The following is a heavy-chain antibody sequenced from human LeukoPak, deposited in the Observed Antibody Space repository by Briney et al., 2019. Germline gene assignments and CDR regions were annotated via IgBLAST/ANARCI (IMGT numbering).Heavy chain of an antibody. CDR1: GYTFTSYD. CDR2: MNPNSGNT. V-gene: IGHV1-8*01. Sequence: ASVKVSCKASGYTFTSYDINWVRQATGQGLEWMGWMNPNSGNTGYAQKFQGRVTMTRNTPISTAYMELSSLRSEDTAVYYCAREQARYNWFDPWGQGTLVTVSS. J-gene: IGHJ5*02. CDR3: AREQARYNWFDP.